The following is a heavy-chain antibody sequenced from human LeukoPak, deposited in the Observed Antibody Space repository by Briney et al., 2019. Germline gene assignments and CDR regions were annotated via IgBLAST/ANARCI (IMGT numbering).Heavy chain of an antibody. Sequence: KPGGSLRLSCAASGFTFSSYSMNWVRQAPGKGLEWVSSISSSSSYIYYADSVKGRFTISRDNAKNSLYLQMNSLRAEDTAVYYCARDHYYDSSGYYARNDAFDIWGQGTMVTVSS. J-gene: IGHJ3*02. V-gene: IGHV3-21*01. CDR2: ISSSSSYI. CDR1: GFTFSSYS. D-gene: IGHD3-22*01. CDR3: ARDHYYDSSGYYARNDAFDI.